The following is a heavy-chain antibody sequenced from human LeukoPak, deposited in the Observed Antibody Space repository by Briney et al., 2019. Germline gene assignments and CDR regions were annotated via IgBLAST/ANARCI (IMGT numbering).Heavy chain of an antibody. V-gene: IGHV1-18*01. Sequence: RASVNVSCKASGYTFTNHGISWVRQPPGQGLEWMGWINAYNGNTNYAQKLQGRVTMTTDTSTSTAYMELRSLRSDDTAVYYCARESVLGYGDYVGYFDYWGQGTLVTVSS. CDR3: ARESVLGYGDYVGYFDY. CDR1: GYTFTNHG. CDR2: INAYNGNT. D-gene: IGHD4-17*01. J-gene: IGHJ4*02.